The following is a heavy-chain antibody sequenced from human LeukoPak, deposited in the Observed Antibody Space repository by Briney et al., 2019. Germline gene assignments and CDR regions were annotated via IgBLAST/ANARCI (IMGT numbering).Heavy chain of an antibody. CDR3: ARGQKNGIAAAGTGGWFDP. CDR2: INHSGST. Sequence: SETLSLTCAVYGGSFSGYYWSWIRQPPGKGLEWIGEINHSGSTNYNPSLKSRVTISVDTSKNQFSLKLSSMTAADTAVYYCARGQKNGIAAAGTGGWFDPWGQGTLVTVSS. V-gene: IGHV4-34*01. D-gene: IGHD6-13*01. J-gene: IGHJ5*02. CDR1: GGSFSGYY.